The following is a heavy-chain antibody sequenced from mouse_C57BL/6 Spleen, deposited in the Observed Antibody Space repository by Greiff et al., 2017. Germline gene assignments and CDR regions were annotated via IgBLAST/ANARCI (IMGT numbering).Heavy chain of an antibody. V-gene: IGHV1-81*01. CDR1: GYTFTSYG. D-gene: IGHD2-1*01. CDR2: IYPRSGNT. J-gene: IGHJ2*01. Sequence: QVQLQQSGAELARPGASVKLSCKASGYTFTSYGISWVKQRTGQGLEWIGEIYPRSGNTYYNEKFKGKATLTADKSSSTAYMELRSLTSEDSAVXLCARWGNYVPYFDDWGQGTTLTVSS. CDR3: ARWGNYVPYFDD.